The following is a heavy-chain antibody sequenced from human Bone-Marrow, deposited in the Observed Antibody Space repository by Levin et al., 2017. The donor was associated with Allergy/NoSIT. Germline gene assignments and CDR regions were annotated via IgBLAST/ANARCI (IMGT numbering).Heavy chain of an antibody. D-gene: IGHD3-10*01. J-gene: IGHJ4*02. CDR3: ARQEVRGTNYFDY. V-gene: IGHV4-39*01. CDR2: IYYSGST. Sequence: ASETLSLTCTVSGGSISSSSYYWGWIRQPPGKGLEWIGSIYYSGSTYYNPSLKSRVTISVDTSKNQFSLKLSSVTAADTAVYYCARQEVRGTNYFDYWGQGTLVTVSS. CDR1: GGSISSSSYY.